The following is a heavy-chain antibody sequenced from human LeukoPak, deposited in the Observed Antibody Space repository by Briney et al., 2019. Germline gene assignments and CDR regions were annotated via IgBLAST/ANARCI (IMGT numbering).Heavy chain of an antibody. J-gene: IGHJ4*02. V-gene: IGHV4-39*07. D-gene: IGHD6-13*01. CDR3: ARILYSSSWYDDY. CDR2: IYYSGST. CDR1: GGSISSSSYY. Sequence: SETLSLTCTVSGGSISSSSYYWGWIRQPPGKGLKWIGSIYYSGSTYYNPSLKSRVTLSVDPSKNQFSLKLSSVTAADTAVYYCARILYSSSWYDDYWGQGTLVTVSS.